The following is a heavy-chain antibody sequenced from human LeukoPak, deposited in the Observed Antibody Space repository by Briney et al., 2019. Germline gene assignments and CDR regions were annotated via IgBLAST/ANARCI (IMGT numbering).Heavy chain of an antibody. J-gene: IGHJ6*03. CDR3: ARLLWFGELLSYDYMDV. CDR1: GYTFTGYY. Sequence: ASVKVSCKASGYTFTGYYMHWVRQAPGQGLEWMGWINPNSGGTNYAQKFQGRVTMTRDTSISTAYMELSRLRSDDTAVYYCARLLWFGELLSYDYMDVWGKGTTVTVSS. D-gene: IGHD3-10*01. V-gene: IGHV1-2*02. CDR2: INPNSGGT.